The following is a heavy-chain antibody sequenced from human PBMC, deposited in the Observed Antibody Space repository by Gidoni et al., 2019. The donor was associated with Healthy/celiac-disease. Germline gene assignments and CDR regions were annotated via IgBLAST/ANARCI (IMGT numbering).Heavy chain of an antibody. D-gene: IGHD1-26*01. CDR1: GFTFRSYW. CDR2: IKQDGSEK. CDR3: ARDLVGATTYYYYGMDV. J-gene: IGHJ6*02. Sequence: EVQLVESGGGLVQPGGSLRLSCAASGFTFRSYWMSWVRQAPGKGLEWVANIKQDGSEKYYVDSVKGRFTISRDNAKNSLYLQMNSLRAEDTAVYYCARDLVGATTYYYYGMDVWGQGTTVTVSS. V-gene: IGHV3-7*01.